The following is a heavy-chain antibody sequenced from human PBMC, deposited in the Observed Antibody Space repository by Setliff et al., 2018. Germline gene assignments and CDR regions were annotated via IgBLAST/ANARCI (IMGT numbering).Heavy chain of an antibody. D-gene: IGHD1-20*01. CDR3: AKGGNITRETYYYYGMDV. CDR2: INNYNFNT. V-gene: IGHV1-18*01. J-gene: IGHJ6*02. Sequence: GASVKVSCKSSGFTFTDYGITWVRQVPGQGLEWMGWINNYNFNTQYAQKFQGGVTVTTDTSTTTAYMELRSLRADDTAVYYCAKGGNITRETYYYYGMDVWGQGTTVTVSS. CDR1: GFTFTDYG.